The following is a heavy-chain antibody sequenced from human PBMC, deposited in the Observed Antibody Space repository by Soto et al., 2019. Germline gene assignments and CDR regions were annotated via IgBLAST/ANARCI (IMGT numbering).Heavy chain of an antibody. V-gene: IGHV4-39*01. D-gene: IGHD1-26*01. Sequence: SETLSLTCTVYGDSISSSSFYWGWIREPPGKGLEWIGHIFHTGATYQNPTLKSRLRMSVATSKNQFSLNLSSVTATDTAVYYCARRRIVPTTNFDYWGQGTLVTVSS. CDR1: GDSISSSSFY. CDR3: ARRRIVPTTNFDY. J-gene: IGHJ4*02. CDR2: IFHTGAT.